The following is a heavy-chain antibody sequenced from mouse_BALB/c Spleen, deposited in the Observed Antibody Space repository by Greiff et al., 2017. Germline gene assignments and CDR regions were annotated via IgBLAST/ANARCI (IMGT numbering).Heavy chain of an antibody. V-gene: IGHV2-6-7*01. J-gene: IGHJ3*01. CDR1: GFSLTGYG. CDR3: ARDRGITTATWCAY. D-gene: IGHD1-2*01. CDR2: IWGDGST. Sequence: QVQLKESGPGLVAPSQCLSITCTVSGFSLTGYGVNWVRQPPGKGLEWLGMIWGDGSTDYNSALKSSLSISKDNSKSQVFLKMNSLQTDDTARYDSARDRGITTATWCAYWGQGTLVTVSA.